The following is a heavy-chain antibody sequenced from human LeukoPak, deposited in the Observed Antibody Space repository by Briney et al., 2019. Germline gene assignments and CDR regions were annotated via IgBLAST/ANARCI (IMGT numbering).Heavy chain of an antibody. J-gene: IGHJ4*02. CDR2: IYPGESDT. D-gene: IGHD2-2*01. V-gene: IGHV5-51*01. Sequence: GESLKISCKGSGYSFTSYWICWVRQMPGKGLEWMGIIYPGESDTRYSPSFQGQVTISADKSISTAYLQWSSLKASDTAMYYCAINPYCSSTSCSDYWGQGTLVTVSS. CDR1: GYSFTSYW. CDR3: AINPYCSSTSCSDY.